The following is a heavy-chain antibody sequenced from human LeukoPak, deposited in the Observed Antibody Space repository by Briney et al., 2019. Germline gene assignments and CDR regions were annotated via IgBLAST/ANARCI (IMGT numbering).Heavy chain of an antibody. Sequence: GRSLRLSCAASGFTFSSYGMHWVRQAPGKGLEWVAVISYDGSNKYYADSVKGRFTISRDNSKNTLYLQMNSLRAEDTAVYYCAVAGDFDYRGQGTLVTVSS. J-gene: IGHJ4*02. CDR2: ISYDGSNK. CDR3: AVAGDFDY. CDR1: GFTFSSYG. D-gene: IGHD6-19*01. V-gene: IGHV3-30*03.